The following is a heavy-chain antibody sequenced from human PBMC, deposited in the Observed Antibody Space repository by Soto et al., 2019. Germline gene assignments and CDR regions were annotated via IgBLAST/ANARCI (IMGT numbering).Heavy chain of an antibody. CDR1: GYSFPSYC. D-gene: IGHD3-10*01. CDR3: VGSSYYGSGSYYNVRDFDI. Sequence: ELQLVQSEAEVKKPGQSLKISCKNSGYSFPSYCFGWVRQMPGKGLEWMGIICPSDSDTTYSPSFQGHVTIPADKSIRTALLQWGSLKAADTAMYYCVGSSYYGSGSYYNVRDFDIWGQGTTVTVSS. J-gene: IGHJ3*02. CDR2: ICPSDSDT. V-gene: IGHV5-51*03.